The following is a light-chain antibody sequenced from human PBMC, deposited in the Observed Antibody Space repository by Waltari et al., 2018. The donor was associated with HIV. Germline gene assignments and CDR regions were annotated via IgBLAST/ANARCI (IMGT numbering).Light chain of an antibody. CDR2: DDS. CDR1: NIPGRK. CDR3: QVWDESNEQVV. J-gene: IGLJ2*01. V-gene: IGLV3-21*02. Sequence: VLTQPPSVSVAPGPTARITGGEANIPGRKFPWYQRRPGQAPALVVFDDSDRPSGIPERFSGSISGNTATLIISRVEDGDEADYYCQVWDESNEQVVFGGGTRLTVL.